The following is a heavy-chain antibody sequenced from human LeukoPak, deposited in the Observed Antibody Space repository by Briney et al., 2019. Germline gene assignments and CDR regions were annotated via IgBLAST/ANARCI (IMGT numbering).Heavy chain of an antibody. V-gene: IGHV4-34*01. J-gene: IGHJ4*02. D-gene: IGHD6-13*01. CDR2: INHSGST. CDR3: ARLYPVPYRYSSSSS. Sequence: SETLSLTCAVYGGSFSGYYWSWIRQPPGKGLEWIGEINHSGSTNYNPSLKSRVTISVDTSKNQFSLKLSSVTAADTAVYYCARLYPVPYRYSSSSSWGQGTLVTVSS. CDR1: GGSFSGYY.